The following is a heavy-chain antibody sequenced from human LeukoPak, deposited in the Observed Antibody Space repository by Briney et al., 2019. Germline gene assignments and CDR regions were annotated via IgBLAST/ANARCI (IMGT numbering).Heavy chain of an antibody. CDR1: GFTFSSYA. J-gene: IGHJ4*02. V-gene: IGHV3-23*01. D-gene: IGHD3-16*02. CDR2: IGGST. CDR3: AKGNMITFGGVIVFDY. Sequence: GGSLRLSCAASGFTFSSYAMSWVRQAPGKGLEWVSSIGGSTYYADSVKGRFTLSRDNFKNTLYLQMNSLRAEDTAIYYCAKGNMITFGGVIVFDYWGQGTLVTVSS.